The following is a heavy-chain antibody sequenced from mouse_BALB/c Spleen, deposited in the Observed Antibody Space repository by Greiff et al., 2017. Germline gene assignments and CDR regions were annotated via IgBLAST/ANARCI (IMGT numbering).Heavy chain of an antibody. CDR3: ARGLYDYDNY. CDR2: ISSGGST. V-gene: IGHV5-6-5*01. Sequence: EVQVVESGGGLVKPGGSLKLSCAASGFTFSSYAMSWVRQTPEKRLEWVASISSGGSTYYPDSVKGRFTISRDNARNILYLQMSSLRSEDTAMYYCARGLYDYDNYWGQGTTLTVSS. J-gene: IGHJ2*01. D-gene: IGHD2-4*01. CDR1: GFTFSSYA.